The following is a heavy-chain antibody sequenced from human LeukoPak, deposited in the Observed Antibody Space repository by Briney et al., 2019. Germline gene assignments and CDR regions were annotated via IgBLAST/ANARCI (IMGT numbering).Heavy chain of an antibody. D-gene: IGHD1-26*01. Sequence: SETLSLTCSVSGGSISSYYWSWIRQPAGKGLGWIGHIYTSGSTNYNASLKSRVSMSVDTSKNQFSLKLSSVTAADTAVFYCARENSGSYREFDYWGQGTLVTVSS. CDR1: GGSISSYY. CDR2: IYTSGST. J-gene: IGHJ4*02. CDR3: ARENSGSYREFDY. V-gene: IGHV4-4*07.